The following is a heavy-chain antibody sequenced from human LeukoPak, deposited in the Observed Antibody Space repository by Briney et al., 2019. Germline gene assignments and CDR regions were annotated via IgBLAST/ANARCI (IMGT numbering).Heavy chain of an antibody. Sequence: GGSLRLSCVASGFTFSSYWMSWVRQAPGKGLEWVANIKQDGSEKYYVDSVKGRFTISRDNAKKSLYLQMNSLRAEDTAVYYCARDLYYASASYYSALYHWGQGTLVTVSS. D-gene: IGHD3-10*01. CDR2: IKQDGSEK. CDR3: ARDLYYASASYYSALYH. V-gene: IGHV3-7*01. CDR1: GFTFSSYW. J-gene: IGHJ5*02.